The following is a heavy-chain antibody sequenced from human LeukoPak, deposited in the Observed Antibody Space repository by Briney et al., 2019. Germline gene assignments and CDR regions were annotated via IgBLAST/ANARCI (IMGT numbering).Heavy chain of an antibody. Sequence: SSETLSLTCTVSGGSISSYYWSWIRQPPGKGLEWIGYINYSGSTNYNPSLKSRVTISVDTSKNQFSLKLSSVTAADTAVYYCARGDQVYHYSGMGVWGQGTTVTVSS. CDR3: ARGDQVYHYSGMGV. CDR1: GGSISSYY. J-gene: IGHJ6*02. V-gene: IGHV4-59*01. CDR2: INYSGST.